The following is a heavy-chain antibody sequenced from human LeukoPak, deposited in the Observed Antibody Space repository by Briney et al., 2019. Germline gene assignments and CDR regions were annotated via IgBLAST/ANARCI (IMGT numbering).Heavy chain of an antibody. CDR1: GASISSTTYY. V-gene: IGHV4-39*01. Sequence: SETLSLTCTVSGASISSTTYYGGWVRQPPRKGLEWIASIYYSGSTYYNPSLRSRVTISVDTSKNQFSLKLSSVTAADTAVYYCARHKYSSGWPPEGAFDIWGQGTMVTVSS. D-gene: IGHD6-19*01. CDR2: IYYSGST. CDR3: ARHKYSSGWPPEGAFDI. J-gene: IGHJ3*02.